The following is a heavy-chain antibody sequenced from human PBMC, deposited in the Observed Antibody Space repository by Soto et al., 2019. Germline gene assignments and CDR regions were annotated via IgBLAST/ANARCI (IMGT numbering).Heavy chain of an antibody. CDR3: ARDQGVVVTADNWFDP. D-gene: IGHD2-21*02. V-gene: IGHV4-4*07. CDR2: IFSSGST. CDR1: GFSITDYS. Sequence: SSVTLSITYTFCGFSITDYSWVWIRQHAGKGLEWIGRIFSSGSTNYNPSLKGRITMSLDTSKNQFSLKLNSATATDTAVYFCARDQGVVVTADNWFDPWGQGIMVNVSS. J-gene: IGHJ5*02.